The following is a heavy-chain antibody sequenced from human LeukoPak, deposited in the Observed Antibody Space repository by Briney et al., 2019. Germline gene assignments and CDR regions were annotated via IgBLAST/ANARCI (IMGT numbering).Heavy chain of an antibody. V-gene: IGHV1-18*01. J-gene: IGHJ4*02. D-gene: IGHD3-22*01. CDR1: GYTFTSYG. CDR3: ARSDDSSGYFYPDLHFDY. Sequence: GASVKVSCKASGYTFTSYGISWVRQAPGQGLEWMGWISAYNGNTNYAQKFQGRVTMTRDTSISTACMELSRLRSDDTAVYYCARSDDSSGYFYPDLHFDYWGQGTLVTVSS. CDR2: ISAYNGNT.